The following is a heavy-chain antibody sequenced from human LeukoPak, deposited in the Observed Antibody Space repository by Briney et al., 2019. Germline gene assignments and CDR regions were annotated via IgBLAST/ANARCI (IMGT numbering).Heavy chain of an antibody. D-gene: IGHD1-26*01. CDR1: GFTFSSYG. CDR2: IRHDGSNK. J-gene: IGHJ3*02. Sequence: GGSLRLSWAASGFTFSSYGMHWVRQAPGKGLEWVAFIRHDGSNKYYADSVKGRFTISRDNSKNTLYLQMNSLRAEDTAVYYCAKDGEQWELRALDAFDIWGQGTMVTVSP. CDR3: AKDGEQWELRALDAFDI. V-gene: IGHV3-30*02.